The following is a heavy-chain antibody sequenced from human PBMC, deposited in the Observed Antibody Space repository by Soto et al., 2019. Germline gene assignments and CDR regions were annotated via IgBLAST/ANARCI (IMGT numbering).Heavy chain of an antibody. CDR2: INHSGST. CDR1: GGSFSGYY. J-gene: IGHJ4*02. V-gene: IGHV4-34*01. D-gene: IGHD6-19*01. Sequence: QVQLQQWGAGLLKPSETLSLTCAVYGGSFSGYYWSWIRQPPGKGLEWIGEINHSGSTNYHPSLKGRVTISVDTSKNQFSLKLSSVTAADTAVYYCARGSVRSGLDYWGQGTLVTVSS. CDR3: ARGSVRSGLDY.